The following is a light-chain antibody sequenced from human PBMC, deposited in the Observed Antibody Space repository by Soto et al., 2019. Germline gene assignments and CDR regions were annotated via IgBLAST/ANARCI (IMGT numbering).Light chain of an antibody. CDR1: SSDVGGYNY. CDR2: EVS. Sequence: QSVLTQPASVSGSPGQSITISCTGTSSDVGGYNYVSWYQQHPGKAPKLMIYEVSNRPSGVSNRFSGSKSGNTASPTISGLQAEDEADYYCSSYTSSSTIVFGTGTKVTVL. CDR3: SSYTSSSTIV. V-gene: IGLV2-14*01. J-gene: IGLJ1*01.